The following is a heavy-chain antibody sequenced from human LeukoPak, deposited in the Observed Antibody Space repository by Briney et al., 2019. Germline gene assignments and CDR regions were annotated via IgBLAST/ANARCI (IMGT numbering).Heavy chain of an antibody. CDR3: ARVVASTSIDF. D-gene: IGHD2-15*01. CDR2: IFHSGDV. J-gene: IGHJ4*02. Sequence: SETLSLTCIVSGYSIISDYFWGWVRQPPGKGPEWIGSIFHSGDVYYHPSLTSRVTLSVDPSNNRFSLKVTSVTAADTAIYYCARVVASTSIDFWGQGTLVTVSS. V-gene: IGHV4-38-2*02. CDR1: GYSIISDYF.